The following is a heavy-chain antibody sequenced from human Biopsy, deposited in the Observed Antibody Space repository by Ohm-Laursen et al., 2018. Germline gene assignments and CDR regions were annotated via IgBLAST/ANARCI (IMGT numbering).Heavy chain of an antibody. CDR2: MSPNTGNT. V-gene: IGHV1-8*01. CDR3: ATKLTGYFHH. J-gene: IGHJ1*01. Sequence: SVKVSCKASGYTFTSHDINWVRQATGQGLEWMGWMSPNTGNTVYAQRFQDRVTMTSDTSTGTASMELTSLPSDDTAVYYCATKLTGYFHHWGQGTLVIVSS. CDR1: GYTFTSHD. D-gene: IGHD3-9*01.